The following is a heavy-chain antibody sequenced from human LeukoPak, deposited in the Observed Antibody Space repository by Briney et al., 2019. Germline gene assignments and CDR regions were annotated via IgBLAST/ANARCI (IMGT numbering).Heavy chain of an antibody. CDR1: GGTFNSHI. J-gene: IGHJ5*02. D-gene: IGHD1-26*01. V-gene: IGHV1-69*08. CDR2: ITPIIDST. Sequence: SVKVSCKTSGGTFNSHIFGWVRQAPGQGLEWMGRITPIIDSTKYTQTFQGRLTVSADKFTTTVYMELSGLRIEDTAVYYCTRVNLRGSNYNWFDPWGQGTQVIVSS. CDR3: TRVNLRGSNYNWFDP.